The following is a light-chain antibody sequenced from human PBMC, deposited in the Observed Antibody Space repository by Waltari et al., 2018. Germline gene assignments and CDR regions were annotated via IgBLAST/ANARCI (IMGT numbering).Light chain of an antibody. CDR2: GTS. CDR3: QQYGSSTLT. CDR1: QSLRSSY. J-gene: IGKJ2*01. Sequence: EIVLTQSPGTLSLSPGERATLSCRASQSLRSSYLAWYQQKPGQAPRPLIFGTSTRATGIPDRFSGSGSGTDFTLTISRVEPEDFALYYCQQYGSSTLTFGQGTKLEIK. V-gene: IGKV3-20*01.